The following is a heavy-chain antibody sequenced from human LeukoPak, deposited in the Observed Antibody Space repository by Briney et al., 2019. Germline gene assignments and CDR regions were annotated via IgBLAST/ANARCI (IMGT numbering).Heavy chain of an antibody. CDR3: ARDGGWYFDY. Sequence: GGSLRLSCATSGFTFSDYYMSWIRQAPGKGLEWVSYISISSSSIYYADSVKGRFTISRDNTKNSLYLQVNSLRPEDTAVYYCARDGGWYFDYWGQGTLVTVSS. CDR1: GFTFSDYY. J-gene: IGHJ4*02. D-gene: IGHD6-19*01. CDR2: ISISSSSI. V-gene: IGHV3-11*04.